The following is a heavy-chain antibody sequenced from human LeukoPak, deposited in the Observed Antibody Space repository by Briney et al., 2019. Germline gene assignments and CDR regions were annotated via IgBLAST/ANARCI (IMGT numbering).Heavy chain of an antibody. CDR1: GFTFSSYA. CDR3: ARETAPLIAVAAPFVY. CDR2: ISYDGSNK. J-gene: IGHJ4*02. Sequence: GGSLRLSCAASGFTFSSYAMHWVRQAPGKGLEWVAVISYDGSNKYYADSVKGRFTISRDNSKNTLYLQMNSLRAEDTAVYYCARETAPLIAVAAPFVYWGQGTLVTVSS. D-gene: IGHD6-19*01. V-gene: IGHV3-30*01.